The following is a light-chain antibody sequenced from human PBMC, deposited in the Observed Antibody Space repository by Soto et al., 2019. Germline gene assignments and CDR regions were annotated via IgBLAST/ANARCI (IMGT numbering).Light chain of an antibody. CDR3: QHYNSYSEA. J-gene: IGKJ1*01. CDR1: QTISSW. V-gene: IGKV1-5*03. Sequence: DIPMTQKPFTLSGSVGDRVTITFRASQTISSWLAWYQQKPGKAPKLLIYKASTLKSGVPSRFSGSGSGTEFTLTISSLRPDDFATYYCQHYNSYSEAFGQRSKADVK. CDR2: KAS.